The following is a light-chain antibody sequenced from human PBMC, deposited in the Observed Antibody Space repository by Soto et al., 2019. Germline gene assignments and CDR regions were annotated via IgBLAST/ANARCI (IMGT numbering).Light chain of an antibody. CDR3: SSYTSSSTYV. CDR1: GGDVGGYDY. Sequence: QSVLTQPASVSGSPGQSITISCTGTGGDVGGYDYVSWYQHHPGEAPKVMIYEVTNRPSGVSNRFSGSKSGNTASLTISGLLAEDEADYYCSSYTSSSTYVFGTGTKVTVL. J-gene: IGLJ1*01. CDR2: EVT. V-gene: IGLV2-14*01.